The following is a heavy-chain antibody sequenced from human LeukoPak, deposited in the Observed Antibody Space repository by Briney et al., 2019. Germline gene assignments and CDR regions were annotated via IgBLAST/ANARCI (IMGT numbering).Heavy chain of an antibody. J-gene: IGHJ6*02. CDR1: GGTFSSYA. CDR2: IIPILGIA. D-gene: IGHD2-15*01. Sequence: ASVKVSCKASGGTFSSYAISWVRQAPGQGLEWMGRIIPILGIANYAQKFQGRVTITADKSTSTAYMDLSSLRSEDTAVYYCARGGGDYYYGMDVWGQGTTVTVSS. CDR3: ARGGGDYYYGMDV. V-gene: IGHV1-69*04.